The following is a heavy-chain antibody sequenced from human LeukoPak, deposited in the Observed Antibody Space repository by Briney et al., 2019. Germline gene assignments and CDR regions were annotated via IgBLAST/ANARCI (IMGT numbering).Heavy chain of an antibody. J-gene: IGHJ4*02. CDR3: AKLREWELPDLFDY. CDR2: IKQDGSEK. V-gene: IGHV3-7*03. Sequence: GGSLRLSCAASGFTVSSNYMSWVRQAPGKGLEWVAIIKQDGSEKFYADSVKGRFTISRDNAKNSLFLQMNSLRAEDTAVYYCAKLREWELPDLFDYWGQGTLVTVSS. D-gene: IGHD1-26*01. CDR1: GFTVSSNY.